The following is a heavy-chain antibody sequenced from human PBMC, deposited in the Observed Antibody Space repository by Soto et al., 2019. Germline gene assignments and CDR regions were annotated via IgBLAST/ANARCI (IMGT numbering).Heavy chain of an antibody. CDR1: GGSVSSGSYY. V-gene: IGHV4-61*01. CDR3: ARDPNYYDSSGYGYYYYYGMDV. D-gene: IGHD3-22*01. J-gene: IGHJ6*02. Sequence: SETLSLTCTVSGGSVSSGSYYWSWIRQPPGKGLEWIGYIYYSGSTNYNPSLKSRVTISVDTSKNQFSLKLSSVTAADTAVYYCARDPNYYDSSGYGYYYYYGMDVWGQGTTVTVSS. CDR2: IYYSGST.